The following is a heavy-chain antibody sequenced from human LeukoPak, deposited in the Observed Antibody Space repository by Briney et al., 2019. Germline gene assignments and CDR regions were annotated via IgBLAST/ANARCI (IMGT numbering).Heavy chain of an antibody. V-gene: IGHV1-3*03. J-gene: IGHJ4*02. D-gene: IGHD6-19*01. CDR3: ARDSRLFSSGWSRFDY. CDR2: INAGNGNT. Sequence: ASVKVSCKASGYTFTSYAMHWVRQAPGQRLEWMGWINAGNGNTKYSQEFQGRVTITRDTSASTAYMELSSLRSEDMAVYYCARDSRLFSSGWSRFDYWGQGTLVTVSS. CDR1: GYTFTSYA.